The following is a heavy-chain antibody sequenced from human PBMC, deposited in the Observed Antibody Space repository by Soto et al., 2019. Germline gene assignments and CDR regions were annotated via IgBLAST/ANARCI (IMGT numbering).Heavy chain of an antibody. D-gene: IGHD2-21*02. J-gene: IGHJ5*02. V-gene: IGHV1-18*01. CDR2: ISAYNGNT. CDR1: GYTFTSYG. CDR3: ASGQCGGDCYSYWFDP. Sequence: GASVKVSCKASGYTFTSYGISWVRQAPGQGLEWMGWISAYNGNTNYAQKLQGRVTMTTDTSTSTAYMEPRSLRSDDTAVYYCASGQCGGDCYSYWFDPWGQGTLVTVSS.